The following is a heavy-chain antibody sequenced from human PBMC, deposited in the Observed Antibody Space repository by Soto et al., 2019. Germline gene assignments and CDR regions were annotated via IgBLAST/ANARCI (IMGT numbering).Heavy chain of an antibody. Sequence: PGESLKISCKGSGYSFTSYWIGWVRQMPGKGLEWMGIIYPGDSGTRYSPSFQGQVTISADKSISTAYLQWSSLKASDTAMYYCARRGSSWYDWFDPWGQGALVTVSS. CDR2: IYPGDSGT. V-gene: IGHV5-51*01. CDR1: GYSFTSYW. D-gene: IGHD6-13*01. J-gene: IGHJ5*02. CDR3: ARRGSSWYDWFDP.